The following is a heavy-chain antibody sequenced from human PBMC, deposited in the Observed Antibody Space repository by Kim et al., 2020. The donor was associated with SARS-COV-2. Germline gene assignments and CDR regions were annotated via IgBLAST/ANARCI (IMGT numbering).Heavy chain of an antibody. J-gene: IGHJ4*02. Sequence: KVQGRVTITADESTSTAYMELSSLRSEDTAVYYCARGGWGAAAGRGYYFDYWGQGTLVTVSS. CDR3: ARGGWGAAAGRGYYFDY. V-gene: IGHV1-69*01. D-gene: IGHD6-13*01.